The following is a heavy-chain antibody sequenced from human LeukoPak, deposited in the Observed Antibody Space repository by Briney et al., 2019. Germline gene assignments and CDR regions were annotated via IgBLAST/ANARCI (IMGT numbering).Heavy chain of an antibody. CDR2: ISAYNGNT. Sequence: ASVKVSCKASGYTFTSYSISWVRQAPGQGLEWMGWISAYNGNTNYAQKLQGRVTMTTDTSTSTAYMELRSLRSDDTAVYYCARAAGYYYYYYMDVWGEGTTVTVSS. V-gene: IGHV1-18*01. J-gene: IGHJ6*03. CDR1: GYTFTSYS. CDR3: ARAAGYYYYYYMDV.